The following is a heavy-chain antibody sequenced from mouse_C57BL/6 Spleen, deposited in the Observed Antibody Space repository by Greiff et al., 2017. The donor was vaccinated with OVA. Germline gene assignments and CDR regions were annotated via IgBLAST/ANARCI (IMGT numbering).Heavy chain of an antibody. V-gene: IGHV5-4*01. CDR3: AREPVDY. CDR1: GFTFSSYA. CDR2: ISDGGSYT. Sequence: EVMLVESGGGLVKPGGSLKLSCAASGFTFSSYAMSWVRQTPEKRLEWVATISDGGSYTYYPDNVKGRFTISRDNAKNNLYLQMSHLKSEDTAMYYCAREPVDYGGQGTTLTVSS. J-gene: IGHJ2*01.